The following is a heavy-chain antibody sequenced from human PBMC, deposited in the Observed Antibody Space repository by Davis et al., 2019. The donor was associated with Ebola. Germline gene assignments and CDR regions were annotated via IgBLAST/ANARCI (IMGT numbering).Heavy chain of an antibody. Sequence: PGGSLRLSCAASGFTFSSYAMSWVRQAPGKGLEWVSAISGSGGSTYYADSVKGRFTISRDNSKNTLYLQMNSLRAEDTAVYYCAKGLSSSWRPVGWFDPWGQGTLVTVSS. V-gene: IGHV3-23*01. D-gene: IGHD6-13*01. CDR3: AKGLSSSWRPVGWFDP. CDR1: GFTFSSYA. J-gene: IGHJ5*02. CDR2: ISGSGGST.